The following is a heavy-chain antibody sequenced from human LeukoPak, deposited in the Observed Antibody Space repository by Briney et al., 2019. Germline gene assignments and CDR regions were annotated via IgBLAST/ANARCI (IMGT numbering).Heavy chain of an antibody. CDR3: ATWSGSYCYF. D-gene: IGHD3-10*01. CDR2: FDPEDIET. Sequence: ASVKVSCKVSGYTLTELAIHWVRQAPGKGLEWMGGFDPEDIETIYAQTFQGRLTMTEDKSTDTAYMEMSSLRSEDTAVYYCATWSGSYCYFWGQGTLVTVSS. V-gene: IGHV1-24*01. CDR1: GYTLTELA. J-gene: IGHJ4*02.